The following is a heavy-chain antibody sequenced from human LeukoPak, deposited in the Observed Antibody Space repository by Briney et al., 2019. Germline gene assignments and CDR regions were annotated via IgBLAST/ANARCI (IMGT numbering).Heavy chain of an antibody. CDR3: AESPYCSGGTCYSFWGY. Sequence: GGSLRLSCAASGFTFSTSSMNWVRQAPGKGLEWVSYISSSSRDIFYADSVKGRFTISRDNAKNSLFLQMSSLRDDDTAVYYCAESPYCSGGTCYSFWGYWGQGTLATVSS. V-gene: IGHV3-48*02. D-gene: IGHD2-15*01. CDR1: GFTFSTSS. J-gene: IGHJ4*02. CDR2: ISSSSRDI.